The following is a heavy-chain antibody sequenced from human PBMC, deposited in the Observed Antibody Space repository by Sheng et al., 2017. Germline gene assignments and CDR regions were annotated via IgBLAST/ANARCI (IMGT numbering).Heavy chain of an antibody. CDR2: ISASGADT. V-gene: IGHV3-23*01. CDR1: GFIFNSYA. CDR3: AKDLGFKGYCSSTSCFNYFDY. J-gene: IGHJ4*02. Sequence: EVQLLESGGRLGTAGGSLRLSCAASGFIFNSYAMSWVRQAPGKGLEWVSIISASGADTYYPDSVKGRFTISRDNSKNTLYLQMNSLRAEDTAVYYCAKDLGFKGYCSSTSCFNYFDYWGQGTLVTVSS. D-gene: IGHD2-2*01.